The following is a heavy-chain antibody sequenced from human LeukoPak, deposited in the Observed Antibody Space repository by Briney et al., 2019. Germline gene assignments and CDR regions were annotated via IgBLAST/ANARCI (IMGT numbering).Heavy chain of an antibody. CDR1: GFTFSSYS. J-gene: IGHJ6*02. V-gene: IGHV3-21*01. D-gene: IGHD1-26*01. CDR2: ISSSSSYI. CDR3: AKSVGATKYYYYGMDV. Sequence: GGSLRLSCAASGFTFSSYSMNWVRQAPGKGLEWVSSISSSSSYIYYADSVKGRFTISRDNAKNSLYLQMNSLRAEDTAVYYCAKSVGATKYYYYGMDVWGQGTTVTVSS.